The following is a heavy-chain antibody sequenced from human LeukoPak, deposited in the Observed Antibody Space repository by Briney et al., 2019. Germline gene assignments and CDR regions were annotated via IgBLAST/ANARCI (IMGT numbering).Heavy chain of an antibody. CDR3: AKGDYGSGLNYYYGMDV. CDR1: GFTFSSYA. D-gene: IGHD3-10*01. V-gene: IGHV3-23*01. CDR2: ISGSGGST. J-gene: IGHJ6*02. Sequence: GASLRLSCAASGFTFSSYAMSWVRQAPGKGLEWVSAISGSGGSTYYADSVKGRLTISRDNSKNTLYLQMNSLRAEDTAVYYCAKGDYGSGLNYYYGMDVWGQGTTVTVSS.